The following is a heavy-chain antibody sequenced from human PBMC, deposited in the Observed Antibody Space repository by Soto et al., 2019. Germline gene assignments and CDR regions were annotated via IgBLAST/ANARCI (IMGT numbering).Heavy chain of an antibody. V-gene: IGHV4-4*07. CDR3: ARDRPGIAVAGTGYYYYYGMDV. CDR2: IYTSGST. Sequence: SETLSLTCTVSGGSISSYYWSWIRQPAGKGLEWIGRIYTSGSTNYNPSLKSRVTMSVDTSKNQFSLKLSSVTAADTAVYYCARDRPGIAVAGTGYYYYYGMDVWGRGTTVTVS. D-gene: IGHD6-19*01. J-gene: IGHJ6*02. CDR1: GGSISSYY.